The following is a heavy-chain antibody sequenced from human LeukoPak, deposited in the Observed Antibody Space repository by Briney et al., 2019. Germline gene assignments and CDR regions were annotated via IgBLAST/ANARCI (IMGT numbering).Heavy chain of an antibody. Sequence: SVKVSCKASGDTFSSYAINWVRQAPGQGPEWMGRITPFLGIANYPQKFQGRVTITADESTTTVYMELSSLRSEDTAVYYCARETPSPFRLVTEDYWGQGTLVTVSS. CDR3: ARETPSPFRLVTEDY. D-gene: IGHD6-19*01. CDR1: GDTFSSYA. CDR2: ITPFLGIA. J-gene: IGHJ4*02. V-gene: IGHV1-69*04.